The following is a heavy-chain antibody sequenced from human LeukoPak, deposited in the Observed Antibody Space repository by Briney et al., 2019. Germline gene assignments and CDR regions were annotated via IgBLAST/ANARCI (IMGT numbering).Heavy chain of an antibody. CDR1: GGSISSTSYY. J-gene: IGHJ6*03. CDR3: AREMYSSSWYEAADYYYYYMDV. Sequence: SETLSLTCTVSGGSISSTSYYWSWIRQPAGKGLEWIGRIYTSGSTNYNPSLKSRVTMSVDTSKNQFSLKLSSVTAADTAVYYCAREMYSSSWYEAADYYYYYMDVWGKGTTVTISS. CDR2: IYTSGST. V-gene: IGHV4-61*02. D-gene: IGHD6-13*01.